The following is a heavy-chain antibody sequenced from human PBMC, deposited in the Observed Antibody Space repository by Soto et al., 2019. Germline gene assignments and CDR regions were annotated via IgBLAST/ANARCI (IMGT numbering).Heavy chain of an antibody. CDR2: ISSSSSYI. J-gene: IGHJ6*02. Sequence: GSLRLSCAASGFTVSSNSMNWVRQAPGKGLEWVSSISSSSSYIYYADSVKGRFTISRDNAKNSLYLQMNSLRAEDTAVYYCAREVTTGTTIHYYGMDVWGQGTTVTVSS. CDR1: GFTVSSNS. V-gene: IGHV3-21*01. D-gene: IGHD1-1*01. CDR3: AREVTTGTTIHYYGMDV.